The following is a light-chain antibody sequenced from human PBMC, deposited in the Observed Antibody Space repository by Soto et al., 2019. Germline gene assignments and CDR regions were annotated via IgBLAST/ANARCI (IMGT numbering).Light chain of an antibody. J-gene: IGKJ5*01. Sequence: EKLMSQSPATLSVSPGASVTLSCRASQNIHNHMSWFLQKPGQAPRLLIYGASTRATGIPARFSGSGSGTEFTLTISSLQSEDFAVYYCQQYNNWPPITFGQGTRLEIK. CDR3: QQYNNWPPIT. CDR2: GAS. V-gene: IGKV3-15*01. CDR1: QNIHNH.